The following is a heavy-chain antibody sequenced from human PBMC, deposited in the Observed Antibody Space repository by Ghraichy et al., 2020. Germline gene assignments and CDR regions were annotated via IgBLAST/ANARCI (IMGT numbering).Heavy chain of an antibody. D-gene: IGHD3-22*01. J-gene: IGHJ3*02. Sequence: SETLSLTCVVSGGPITSPDYSWSWIRQQPGEGLEWIGYIYHSGNTYYSPPLKSRVTISLDTSKNQFSLNLKSVTAADTAVYYCARAPYDDDGFYDDGFDIWGPGTMVTVSS. CDR3: ARAPYDDDGFYDDGFDI. V-gene: IGHV4-30-2*01. CDR1: GGPITSPDYS. CDR2: IYHSGNT.